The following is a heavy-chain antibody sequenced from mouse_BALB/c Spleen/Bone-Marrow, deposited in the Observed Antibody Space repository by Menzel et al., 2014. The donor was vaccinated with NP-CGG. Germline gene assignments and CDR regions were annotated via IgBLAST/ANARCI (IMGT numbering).Heavy chain of an antibody. CDR3: SSYAMDY. V-gene: IGHV14-3*02. CDR1: GFNIKDTY. Sequence: VTLKEPGAELVKPGASVKLSCTASGFNIKDTYMHWVKQRPEQGLEWIGRIDPANGNTKYDPKFQGKATITADTSSNTAYLQLSSLTSEDTAIYYGSSYAMDYWGQGTSVTVSS. CDR2: IDPANGNT. J-gene: IGHJ4*01.